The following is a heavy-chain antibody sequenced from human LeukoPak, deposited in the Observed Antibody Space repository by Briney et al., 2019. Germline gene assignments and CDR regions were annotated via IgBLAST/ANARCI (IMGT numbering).Heavy chain of an antibody. CDR1: GFTVSSNY. V-gene: IGHV3-66*01. D-gene: IGHD4-23*01. CDR2: IYSGGST. J-gene: IGHJ4*02. CDR3: ARDAPGTVGFDY. Sequence: SLRLSCAASGFTVSSNYMSWVRQAPGKGLEWVSVIYSGGSTYYADSVKGRFTISRDNSKNTLYLQMNSLRAEDTAVYYCARDAPGTVGFDYWGQGTLVTVSS.